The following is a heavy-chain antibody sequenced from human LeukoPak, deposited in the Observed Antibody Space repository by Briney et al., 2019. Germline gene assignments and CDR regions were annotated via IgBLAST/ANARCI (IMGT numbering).Heavy chain of an antibody. J-gene: IGHJ4*02. V-gene: IGHV3-15*01. CDR1: GFTFSNAW. D-gene: IGHD3-10*01. CDR2: IKSKTDGGTT. CDR3: TTAWGLLWFGEPDPVGY. Sequence: PGGSLRLSCAASGFTFSNAWMSWVRQAPGKGLEWVGRIKSKTDGGTTDYAAPVKGRFTISRDDSKNTLYLQMNSLKTEDTAVYYCTTAWGLLWFGEPDPVGYWGQGTLVTVSS.